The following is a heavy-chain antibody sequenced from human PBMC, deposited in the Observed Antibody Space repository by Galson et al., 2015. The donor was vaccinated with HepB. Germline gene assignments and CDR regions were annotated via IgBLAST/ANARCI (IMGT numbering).Heavy chain of an antibody. D-gene: IGHD4-17*01. CDR1: GLTFSSDG. J-gene: IGHJ5*02. V-gene: IGHV3-30*02. CDR2: IRHDGSDE. Sequence: SLRLSCAASGLTFSSDGMHWVRQAPGKGLEWVAFIRHDGSDEKYRDSVKGRFTISRDNSKNTLYLQMNSLRAEDTAVYYCAKPHDYGDYWDRYNWFDPWGQGTLVTVSS. CDR3: AKPHDYGDYWDRYNWFDP.